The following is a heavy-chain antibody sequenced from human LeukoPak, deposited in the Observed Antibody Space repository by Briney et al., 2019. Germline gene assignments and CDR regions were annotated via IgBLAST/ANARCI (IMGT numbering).Heavy chain of an antibody. Sequence: GGSLRLSCAASGFTFSSYWMHWVRQAPGKGLVWVSRINSDGSSTSYADSVKGRFTISRDNAKNTLYLQMNSPRAEDTAVYYCARAKEVVVYYYYYGMDVWGQGTTVTVSS. D-gene: IGHD2-15*01. CDR3: ARAKEVVVYYYYYGMDV. V-gene: IGHV3-74*01. CDR1: GFTFSSYW. J-gene: IGHJ6*02. CDR2: INSDGSST.